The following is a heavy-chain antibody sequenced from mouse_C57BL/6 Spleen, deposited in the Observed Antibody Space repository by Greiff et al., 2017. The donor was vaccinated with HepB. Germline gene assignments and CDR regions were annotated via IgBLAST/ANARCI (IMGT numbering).Heavy chain of an antibody. J-gene: IGHJ2*01. Sequence: EVQVVESGGGLVQPGGSLSLSCAASGFTFTDYYMSWVRQPPGKALEWLGFIRNKANGYTTEYSASVKGRFTISRDNSQSILYLQMNALRAEDSATYYCARYISRGGNYGYFDYWGQGTTLTVSS. CDR2: IRNKANGYTT. CDR3: ARYISRGGNYGYFDY. V-gene: IGHV7-3*01. D-gene: IGHD2-1*01. CDR1: GFTFTDYY.